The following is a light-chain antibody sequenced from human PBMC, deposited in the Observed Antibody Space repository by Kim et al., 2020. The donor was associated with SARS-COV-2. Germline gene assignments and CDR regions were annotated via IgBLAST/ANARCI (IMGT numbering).Light chain of an antibody. V-gene: IGKV4-1*01. CDR3: QQYYSTPPS. CDR2: WAS. J-gene: IGKJ2*03. CDR1: QTVLYNSNNKNY. Sequence: RATLNCKSSQTVLYNSNNKNYLAWYQQTPGQAPKLLIYWASIRESGVSDRFSGSGSETDFTLTISSLQAEDVAVYYCQQYYSTPPSFGQGTELEI.